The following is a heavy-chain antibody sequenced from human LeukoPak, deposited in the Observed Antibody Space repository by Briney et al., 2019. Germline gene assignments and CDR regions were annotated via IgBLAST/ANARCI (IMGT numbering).Heavy chain of an antibody. D-gene: IGHD3/OR15-3a*01. Sequence: GGSLRRSCAASGFTFSSYWMHWVRQAPGKGLVWISRINSDGSSTSYADSVKGRFTISRDNARNTLYLQMNSLRAEDTAVYYCARGIGLAFDYWGQGTLVTVSS. V-gene: IGHV3-74*01. J-gene: IGHJ4*02. CDR2: INSDGSST. CDR1: GFTFSSYW. CDR3: ARGIGLAFDY.